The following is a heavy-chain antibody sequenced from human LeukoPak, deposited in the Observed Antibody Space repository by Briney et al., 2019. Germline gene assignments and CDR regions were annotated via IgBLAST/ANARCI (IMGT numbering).Heavy chain of an antibody. V-gene: IGHV3-48*03. CDR2: IYSSGSTT. J-gene: IGHJ5*02. CDR1: GFTFRSYE. CDR3: VKGGYGDYGRGS. D-gene: IGHD4-17*01. Sequence: GGSLRLSCVASGFTFRSYEMNWVRQAPGKGLEWIAYIYSSGSTTYYADSVKGRFTVSRDNAKNSLYLQMNSLRVEDTAVYYCVKGGYGDYGRGSWGQGTLLTVSS.